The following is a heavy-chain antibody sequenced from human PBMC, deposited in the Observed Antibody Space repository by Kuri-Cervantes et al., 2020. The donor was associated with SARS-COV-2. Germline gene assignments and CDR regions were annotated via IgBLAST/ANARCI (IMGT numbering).Heavy chain of an antibody. V-gene: IGHV3-21*01. CDR3: ARDAAVPAAISSYYYYMDV. J-gene: IGHJ6*03. CDR1: GFTFGDYA. Sequence: GESLKISCTGSGFTFGDYAMSWVRQAPGKGLEWVSSISSSSSYIYYADSVKGRFTISRDNAKNSLYLQMNSLRAEDTAVYYCARDAAVPAAISSYYYYMDVWGKGTTVTVSS. CDR2: ISSSSSYI. D-gene: IGHD2-2*01.